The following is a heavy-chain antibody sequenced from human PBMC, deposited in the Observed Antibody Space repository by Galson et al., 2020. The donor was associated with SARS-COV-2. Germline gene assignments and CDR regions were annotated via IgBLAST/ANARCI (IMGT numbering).Heavy chain of an antibody. V-gene: IGHV3-9*01. CDR2: ITWNSGNI. CDR1: GFTFDDYA. J-gene: IGHJ4*02. D-gene: IGHD6-19*01. Sequence: SLKISCAASGFTFDDYAMHWVRQAPGKGLEWVSTITWNSGNIGYADSVKGRFTISRDNAKNSLYLQMNRLRAEDTAMYYCAKGPNSYSSAWYVIDYCGQGTLVTVSS. CDR3: AKGPNSYSSAWYVIDY.